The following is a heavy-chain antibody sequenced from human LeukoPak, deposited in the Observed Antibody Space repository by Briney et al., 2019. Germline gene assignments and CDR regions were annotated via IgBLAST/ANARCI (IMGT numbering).Heavy chain of an antibody. V-gene: IGHV1-2*02. CDR3: ARDLTQDY. Sequence: ASVKVSCKASGYTFTGYYLHWVRQAPGQGLEWMGWINPNSGGTSYAQKFQGRVTVTRDTSISTAYMELSRLRSDDTAVYYCARDLTQDYWGQGTLVTVSS. J-gene: IGHJ4*02. CDR1: GYTFTGYY. CDR2: INPNSGGT.